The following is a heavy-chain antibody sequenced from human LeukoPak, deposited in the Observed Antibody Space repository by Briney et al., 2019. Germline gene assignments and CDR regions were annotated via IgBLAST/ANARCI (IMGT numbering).Heavy chain of an antibody. CDR2: IIPIVGTA. D-gene: IGHD2-15*01. Sequence: ASVKVSCTASGGTFSIYAISWVRQAPGQGLEWMGGIIPIVGTANYAQKFQGRVTITADESTSTAYMELSSLRSEDTAVYYCAREVCSGGSCYLFSNYYYGMDVWGKGTTVTVSS. CDR1: GGTFSIYA. V-gene: IGHV1-69*13. J-gene: IGHJ6*04. CDR3: AREVCSGGSCYLFSNYYYGMDV.